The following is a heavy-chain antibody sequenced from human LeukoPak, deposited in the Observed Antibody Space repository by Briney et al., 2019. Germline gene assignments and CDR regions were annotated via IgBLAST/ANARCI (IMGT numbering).Heavy chain of an antibody. CDR3: AKDLGGAAAGPEDY. CDR1: GFTFSSYW. D-gene: IGHD6-13*01. CDR2: IKQDGSEK. J-gene: IGHJ4*02. V-gene: IGHV3-7*01. Sequence: GGSLRLSCAASGFTFSSYWMSWVRQAPGKGLEWVANIKQDGSEKYYVDSVKGRFTISRDNAKNSLYLQMNSLRAEDTAVYYCAKDLGGAAAGPEDYWGQGTLVTVSS.